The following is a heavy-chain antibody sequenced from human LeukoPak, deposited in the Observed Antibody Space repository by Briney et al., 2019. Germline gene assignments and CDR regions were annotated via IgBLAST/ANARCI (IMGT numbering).Heavy chain of an antibody. V-gene: IGHV4-59*01. Sequence: SETLSLTCTVSGGSISSYYWSWIRQPPGKGLEWIGYIYYSGSTNYNPSLKSRVTISVDTSKNQFSLKLSSVTAADTAVYYCARVILCSSTSCYPLFDPWGQGTLVTVSS. D-gene: IGHD2-2*01. CDR1: GGSISSYY. J-gene: IGHJ5*02. CDR3: ARVILCSSTSCYPLFDP. CDR2: IYYSGST.